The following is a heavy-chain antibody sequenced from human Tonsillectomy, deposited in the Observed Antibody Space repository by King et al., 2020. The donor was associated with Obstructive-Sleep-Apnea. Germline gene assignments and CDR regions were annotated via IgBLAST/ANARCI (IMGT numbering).Heavy chain of an antibody. CDR2: ITSSSSYI. CDR3: ARANGSGSYWH. Sequence: QLVQSGGGLVKPGGSLRLSCAASGFTFSSYSMNWVRQAPGKGLEWVSSITSSSSYICYADSVKGRFTISRDNAKNSLYLQMNSLRAEDTAVYYCARANGSGSYWHWGQGTLVTVSS. V-gene: IGHV3-21*01. J-gene: IGHJ4*02. D-gene: IGHD3-10*01. CDR1: GFTFSSYS.